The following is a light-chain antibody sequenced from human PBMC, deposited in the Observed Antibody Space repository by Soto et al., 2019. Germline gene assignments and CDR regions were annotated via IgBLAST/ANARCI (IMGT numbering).Light chain of an antibody. J-gene: IGKJ2*01. CDR2: AAS. CDR1: QGISNY. Sequence: DIQMTQSPSSLSASVGDTITITCRASQGISNYLAWFQQEPGKAPKSLIYAASNLQSGVPSKFSGSGSGTDFTLTISHLQPEDFATYYCLQYNSFPRTFGQGTKLEIK. CDR3: LQYNSFPRT. V-gene: IGKV1-16*02.